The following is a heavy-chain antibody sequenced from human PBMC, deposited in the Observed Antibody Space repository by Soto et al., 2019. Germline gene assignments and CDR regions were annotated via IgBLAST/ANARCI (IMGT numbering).Heavy chain of an antibody. CDR2: IKSKTDGGTT. CDR1: GFTFSNAW. V-gene: IGHV3-15*01. CDR3: TTDEDCTNSVCYDAFDI. Sequence: GGSLRLSCAASGFTFSNAWMSWVRQAPGKGLEWVGRIKSKTDGGTTDYAAPVKGRFTISRDDSKNTLYLQMNSLKTEDTAVYYCTTDEDCTNSVCYDAFDIWGQGTMVTVSS. J-gene: IGHJ3*02. D-gene: IGHD2-8*01.